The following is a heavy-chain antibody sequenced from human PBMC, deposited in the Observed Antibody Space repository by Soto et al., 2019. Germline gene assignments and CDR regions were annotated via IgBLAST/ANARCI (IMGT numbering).Heavy chain of an antibody. CDR2: IYTSGST. CDR3: ARDHGIAVAGSLYYYYGMDV. V-gene: IGHV4-4*07. CDR1: GGSISSYY. D-gene: IGHD6-19*01. J-gene: IGHJ6*02. Sequence: ETLSLTCTVSGGSISSYYWSWIRQPAGKGLEWIGRIYTSGSTNYNPSLKSRVTMSVDTSKNQFSLKLSSVTAADTAVYYCARDHGIAVAGSLYYYYGMDVWGQGTTVTVSS.